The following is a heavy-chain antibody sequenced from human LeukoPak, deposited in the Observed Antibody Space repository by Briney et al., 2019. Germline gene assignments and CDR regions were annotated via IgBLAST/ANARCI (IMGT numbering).Heavy chain of an antibody. V-gene: IGHV1-69*13. CDR2: IIPIFGTA. CDR3: ARERGDYTLDY. D-gene: IGHD4-17*01. J-gene: IGHJ4*02. Sequence: GASVTVSCKASGGTFSSYAISWVRQAPGQGLEWMGGIIPIFGTANYAQKFQGRVTITADESTSTAYMELSSLRSEDTAVYYCARERGDYTLDYWGQGTLVTVSS. CDR1: GGTFSSYA.